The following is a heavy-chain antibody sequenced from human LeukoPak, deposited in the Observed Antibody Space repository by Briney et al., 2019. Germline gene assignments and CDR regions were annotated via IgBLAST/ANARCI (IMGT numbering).Heavy chain of an antibody. D-gene: IGHD3-10*01. CDR3: ASLEYYYGSGNYY. CDR1: GFTFSSYG. CDR2: IWYDGSNK. J-gene: IGHJ4*02. V-gene: IGHV3-33*01. Sequence: SGGSLRLSCAASGFTFSSYGMHWVRQAPGKGLEWVAVIWYDGSNKYYADSVKGRFTISRDNAKNSLYLQMNSLRAEDTAVYYCASLEYYYGSGNYYWGQGTLVTVSS.